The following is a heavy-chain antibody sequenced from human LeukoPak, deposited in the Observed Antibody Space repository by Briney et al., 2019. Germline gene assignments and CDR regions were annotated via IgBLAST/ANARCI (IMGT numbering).Heavy chain of an antibody. D-gene: IGHD3-10*01. CDR1: GGSFSGHY. V-gene: IGHV4-34*01. Sequence: SETLSLTCAVYGGSFSGHYWSWIRQPPGKGLEWIGEINHSGSTNYNPSLKSRVTISVDTSKNQFSLKLSSVTAADTAVYYCASNYYYDAFDIWGQGTMVTVSS. J-gene: IGHJ3*02. CDR3: ASNYYYDAFDI. CDR2: INHSGST.